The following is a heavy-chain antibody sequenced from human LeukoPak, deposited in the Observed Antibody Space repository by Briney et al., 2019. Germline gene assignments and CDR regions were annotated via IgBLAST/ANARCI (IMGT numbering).Heavy chain of an antibody. CDR3: AAWFGESVP. D-gene: IGHD3-10*01. J-gene: IGHJ5*02. CDR1: GFTFTSAW. V-gene: IGHV3-7*01. Sequence: PGGSLRLSCAASGFTFTSAWMSWLRQTPEKGLEWVAHMNEDGSGRFYADSAKGRFTISRDDTQNSVYLQMNSLRVEDTAVYYCAAWFGESVPWGQGTLVTVSS. CDR2: MNEDGSGR.